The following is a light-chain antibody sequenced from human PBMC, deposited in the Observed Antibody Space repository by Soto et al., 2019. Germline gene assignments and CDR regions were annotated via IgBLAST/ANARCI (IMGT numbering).Light chain of an antibody. Sequence: EIVMTQSPATLSVSPGERATLSCRASQSVDINLAWYQQKPGQAPGLLIFGASTRATGIPARFSGSGSGTDFTLTISSLQSEDFGVYFCQQYDKWPLTFGGGTKVEIK. J-gene: IGKJ4*01. CDR2: GAS. CDR3: QQYDKWPLT. V-gene: IGKV3D-15*01. CDR1: QSVDIN.